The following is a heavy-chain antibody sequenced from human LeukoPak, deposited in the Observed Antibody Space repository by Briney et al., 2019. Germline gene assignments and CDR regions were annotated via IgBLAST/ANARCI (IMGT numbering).Heavy chain of an antibody. D-gene: IGHD6-13*01. CDR3: VRVIAAAGTYYYYYMDV. Sequence: ASVKVSCKASGYTFTSYGISWVRQAPGQGLEWMGWISAYNGNTNYAQKLQGRVTMTTDTSTGTAYMELRSLRSDDTAVYYCVRVIAAAGTYYYYYMDVWGKGTTVTVSS. CDR2: ISAYNGNT. V-gene: IGHV1-18*01. J-gene: IGHJ6*03. CDR1: GYTFTSYG.